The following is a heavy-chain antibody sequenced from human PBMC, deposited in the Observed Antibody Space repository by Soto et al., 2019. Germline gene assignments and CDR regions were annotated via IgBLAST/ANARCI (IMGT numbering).Heavy chain of an antibody. Sequence: SETLSLTCAVYGGSFSGYYWSWIRQAPGKGLEWIGEINHSGSTNYNPSLKSRVIISVDTSKNQSSLKLSSVTAADTAVYYCARDPLVRGAGPFDYWGQGTLVTVSS. J-gene: IGHJ4*02. V-gene: IGHV4-34*01. CDR2: INHSGST. D-gene: IGHD3-10*01. CDR3: ARDPLVRGAGPFDY. CDR1: GGSFSGYY.